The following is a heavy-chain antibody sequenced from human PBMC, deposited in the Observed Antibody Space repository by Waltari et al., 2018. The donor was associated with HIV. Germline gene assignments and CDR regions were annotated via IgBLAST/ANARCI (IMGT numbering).Heavy chain of an antibody. V-gene: IGHV4-34*01. CDR3: ARGDGGFYLNDYLEY. Sequence: QVQLQQWGGGLLKPSETLSLTCAVYGESLNNYHWTWIRPAPGKGLEGGGESTNAGSFNYGPSLKSRVTMSLETGKSQFSLRMKSMTAADTAIYKCARGDGGFYLNDYLEYWGQGTRVSVSS. J-gene: IGHJ4*02. CDR1: GESLNNYH. CDR2: STNAGSF. D-gene: IGHD4-17*01.